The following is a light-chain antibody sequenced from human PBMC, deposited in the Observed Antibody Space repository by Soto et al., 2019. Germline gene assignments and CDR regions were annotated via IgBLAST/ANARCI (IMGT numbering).Light chain of an antibody. CDR2: GAS. J-gene: IGKJ5*01. Sequence: NVSRQSPATRSWSKGERATLSCRASQSVSSYLAWYQQKPGLAPTLLIYGASTRATGIPDRFSGSGSGTDFTLTISRLEPEDFAVYYCQQYGSSPRTFGQGTRLEIK. CDR1: QSVSSY. CDR3: QQYGSSPRT. V-gene: IGKV3-20*01.